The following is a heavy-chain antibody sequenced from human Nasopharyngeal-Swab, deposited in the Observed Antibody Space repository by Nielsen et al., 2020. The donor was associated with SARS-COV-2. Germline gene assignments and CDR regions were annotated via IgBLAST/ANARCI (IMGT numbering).Heavy chain of an antibody. D-gene: IGHD6-13*01. CDR3: ARDSEESSSWSFDY. CDR2: ISWDGGST. Sequence: GESLKISCAASGFTFDDYTMHWVRQAPGKGLEWVSLISWDGGSTYYADSMKGRFTISRDNSESTLYLQMNNLSGEDTAIYYCARDSEESSSWSFDYWGQGTLVTVSS. CDR1: GFTFDDYT. V-gene: IGHV3-43*01. J-gene: IGHJ4*02.